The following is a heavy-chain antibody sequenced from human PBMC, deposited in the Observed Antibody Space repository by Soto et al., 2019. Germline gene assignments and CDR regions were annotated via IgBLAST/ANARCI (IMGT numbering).Heavy chain of an antibody. V-gene: IGHV4-30-4*01. CDR3: ARGPSGAKVDY. CDR2: IYNXAST. J-gene: IGHJ4*02. CDR1: RGSINDVKYS. Sequence: TLSLTGTVSRGSINDVKYSWSWIRQSPRKGLQCFXHIYNXASTYSNPSLSXPPTISSXXSKKHFSLPLTSVSLADKAVYYCARGPSGAKVDYWGQGTLVTVSS.